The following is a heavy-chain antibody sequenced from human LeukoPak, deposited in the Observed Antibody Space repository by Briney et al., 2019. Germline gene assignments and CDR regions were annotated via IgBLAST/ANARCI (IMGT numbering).Heavy chain of an antibody. CDR1: GGY. Sequence: SETLSLTCSVSGGYWGWIRQPPGKRLEWIASIYYSGNTYYSPSLMSRVTISVDTSKNQFSLNLRSVTAADTAVYYCARAPHFFDTTGSRYYFDYWGQGALVTVSS. V-gene: IGHV4-39*07. CDR3: ARAPHFFDTTGSRYYFDY. CDR2: IYYSGNT. J-gene: IGHJ4*02. D-gene: IGHD3-22*01.